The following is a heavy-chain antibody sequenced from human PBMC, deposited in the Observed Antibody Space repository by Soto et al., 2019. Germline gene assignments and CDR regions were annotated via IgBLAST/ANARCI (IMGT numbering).Heavy chain of an antibody. CDR3: ATDRGGLRYFDWPWFDP. Sequence: SETLSLTCTVSGGSISSYYWSWIRQPAGKGLEWIGRIYTSGSTNYNPSLKSRVTMSVDTSKNQFSLKLSSVTAADTAVYYCATDRGGLRYFDWPWFDPWGQGTLVTVSS. D-gene: IGHD3-9*01. CDR2: IYTSGST. CDR1: GGSISSYY. V-gene: IGHV4-4*07. J-gene: IGHJ5*02.